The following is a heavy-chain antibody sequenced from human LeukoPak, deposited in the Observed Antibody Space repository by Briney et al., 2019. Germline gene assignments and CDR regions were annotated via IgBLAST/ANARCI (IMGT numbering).Heavy chain of an antibody. CDR1: GGTFSSYA. CDR2: IIPILGIA. CDR3: ARVRRITMVRGELYYYYYGMDV. D-gene: IGHD3-10*01. V-gene: IGHV1-69*04. J-gene: IGHJ6*02. Sequence: ASVKVSCKASGGTFSSYAISWVRQAPGQGLEWMGRIIPILGIANYAQKFQGRVTMTRDTSTSTVYMELSSLRSEDTAVYYCARVRRITMVRGELYYYYYGMDVWGQGTTVTVSS.